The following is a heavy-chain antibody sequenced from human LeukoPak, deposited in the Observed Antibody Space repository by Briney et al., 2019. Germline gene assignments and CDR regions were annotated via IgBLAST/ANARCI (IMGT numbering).Heavy chain of an antibody. Sequence: ASVKVSCKASGYTFTSYAMHWVRQAPGQRLEWMGWINAGNGNTKYSQEFQGRVTITRDMSTSTVYMELSSLRSEDTAVYYCARAIREYSSGWYYFDYWGQGTLVTVSS. CDR2: INAGNGNT. J-gene: IGHJ4*02. CDR1: GYTFTSYA. CDR3: ARAIREYSSGWYYFDY. V-gene: IGHV1-3*03. D-gene: IGHD6-19*01.